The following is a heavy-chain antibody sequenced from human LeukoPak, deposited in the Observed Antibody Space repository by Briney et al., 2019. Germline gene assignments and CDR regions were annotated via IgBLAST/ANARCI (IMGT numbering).Heavy chain of an antibody. CDR1: GYSFTTYW. D-gene: IGHD1/OR15-1a*01. V-gene: IGHV5-51*01. J-gene: IGHJ4*02. CDR2: IFPGDSDT. Sequence: GESLKISCKGSGYSFTTYWIGWVRQMPGKGLEWIGIIFPGDSDTTYSPSLQGQVTISADKSINTAYLQWSSLRASDTAMYYCATSESQTRFDYWGQGTLVTVSS. CDR3: ATSESQTRFDY.